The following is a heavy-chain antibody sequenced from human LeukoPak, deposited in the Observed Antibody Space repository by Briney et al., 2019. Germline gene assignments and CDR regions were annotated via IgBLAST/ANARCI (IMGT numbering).Heavy chain of an antibody. CDR1: GFTFSSYS. CDR2: ISSSSSYI. J-gene: IGHJ4*02. Sequence: GGSLRLSCAASGFTFSSYSMNWVREAPGKGLEWVSSISSSSSYIYYADSVKGRFTISRDNAKNSLYLQMNSLRAEDTAVYYCARDSRATMIVAVRFDYWGQGTLVTVSS. V-gene: IGHV3-21*01. D-gene: IGHD3-22*01. CDR3: ARDSRATMIVAVRFDY.